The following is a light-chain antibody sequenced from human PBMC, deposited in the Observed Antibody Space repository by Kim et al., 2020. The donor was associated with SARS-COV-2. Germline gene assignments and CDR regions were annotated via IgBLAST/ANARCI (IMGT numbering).Light chain of an antibody. V-gene: IGLV2-14*03. CDR1: SSDLGNYDY. CDR2: AVS. J-gene: IGLJ3*02. CDR3: SSHTSTHTLVV. Sequence: QSALTQPASVSGSPGQSITISCTGISSDLGNYDYVSWYQQHPGKAPKLIIYAVSNRPSGVSHRFSGSKSGNTASLTISGLQAEDEADYYCSSHTSTHTLVVFGGGTQLTVL.